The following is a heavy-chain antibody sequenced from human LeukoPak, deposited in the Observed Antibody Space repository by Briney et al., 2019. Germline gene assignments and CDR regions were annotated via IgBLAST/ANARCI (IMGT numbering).Heavy chain of an antibody. CDR1: GYTFTRHG. CDR3: ARSWDENDIVVVPAAISGAFDI. J-gene: IGHJ3*02. Sequence: ASVKVSCKASGYTFTRHGFSWVRQAPGQGLEWMGWISGYNGDTIYAQKFQGRVTMTKDTSTSTGLMELRSLRSEDTAVYYCARSWDENDIVVVPAAISGAFDIWGQGTMVTVSS. D-gene: IGHD2-2*02. CDR2: ISGYNGDT. V-gene: IGHV1-18*01.